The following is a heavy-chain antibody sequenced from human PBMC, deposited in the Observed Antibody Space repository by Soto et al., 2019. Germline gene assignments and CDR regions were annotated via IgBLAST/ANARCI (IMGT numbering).Heavy chain of an antibody. D-gene: IGHD3-22*01. CDR3: ARDRSSENYRLSWFDAFDM. Sequence: QVQLVQSGAEVKKPGSSVRVSCKASGGTLRTFPISWVRQAPGQGLEWMGGIIPILRTPNYAQKFQGRLTINADESTSTAYMELSSLRSEDTAMYYCARDRSSENYRLSWFDAFDMWGQGTMVTVSS. V-gene: IGHV1-69*01. J-gene: IGHJ3*02. CDR1: GGTLRTFP. CDR2: IIPILRTP.